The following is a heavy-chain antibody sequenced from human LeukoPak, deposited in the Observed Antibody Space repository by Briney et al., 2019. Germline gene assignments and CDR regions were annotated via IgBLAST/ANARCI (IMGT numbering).Heavy chain of an antibody. CDR2: VYYTGST. D-gene: IGHD3-22*01. Sequence: SETLSLTCTVSGGSISSQYWSWIRQPPGKGQEWIGYVYYTGSTNQNPSLKSRVTISVDTSKNHFSLKLSSVTAADTAVYYCARQVVDDAFDVWGQGTMVTVSS. V-gene: IGHV4-59*11. J-gene: IGHJ3*01. CDR1: GGSISSQY. CDR3: ARQVVDDAFDV.